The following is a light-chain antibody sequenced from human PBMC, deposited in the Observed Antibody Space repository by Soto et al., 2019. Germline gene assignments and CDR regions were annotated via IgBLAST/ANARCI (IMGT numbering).Light chain of an antibody. V-gene: IGKV4-1*01. CDR1: QRVLYSSNNKNY. CDR3: QQYYSIPPT. CDR2: WAS. J-gene: IGKJ5*01. Sequence: DIELTQSPDSLAVSLGERATINSNSTQRVLYSSNNKNYLAWYQQKPGQPPKLLIYWASTRESGVPDRFSGSGSGTDFTLTISSLQAEDVAVYYCQQYYSIPPTFGQGTRLEIK.